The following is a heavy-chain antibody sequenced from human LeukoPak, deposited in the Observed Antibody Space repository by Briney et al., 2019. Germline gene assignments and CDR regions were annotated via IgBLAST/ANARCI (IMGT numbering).Heavy chain of an antibody. CDR3: ARSFRPYYYDSSGYYATIY. CDR1: GYTFTSYG. D-gene: IGHD3-22*01. V-gene: IGHV1-18*01. J-gene: IGHJ4*02. Sequence: ASVKVSCKASGYTFTSYGISWVRQAPGQGLEWMGWISAYNGNTNYAQKLQGRVTMTTDTSTSTAYMELRSLRSDDTAVYYCARSFRPYYYDSSGYYATIYWGQGTLVTVSS. CDR2: ISAYNGNT.